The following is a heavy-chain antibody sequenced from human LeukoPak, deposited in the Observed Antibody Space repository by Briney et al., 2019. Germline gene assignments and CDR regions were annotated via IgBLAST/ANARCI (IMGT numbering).Heavy chain of an antibody. V-gene: IGHV4-31*02. J-gene: IGHJ4*02. CDR3: ARVEAAAVLNY. Sequence: SQTLSLTCSVSGGSLSRGGYYWSWVRQRPGEGLEWIGNVYFTGTSYCNPSLKSRVSMSVDTSDTQFSLNLSSVTAADTAVYYCARVEAAAVLNYWGQGTLVTVSS. D-gene: IGHD6-13*01. CDR2: VYFTGTS. CDR1: GGSLSRGGYY.